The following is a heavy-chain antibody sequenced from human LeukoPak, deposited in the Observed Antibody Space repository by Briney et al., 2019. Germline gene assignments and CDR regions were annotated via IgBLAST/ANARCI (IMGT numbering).Heavy chain of an antibody. CDR3: ARVLGVAGDYFDY. V-gene: IGHV4-59*01. D-gene: IGHD3-3*01. CDR1: GGSISSYY. CDR2: IYYSGST. J-gene: IGHJ4*02. Sequence: PSETLSLTCTVSGGSISSYYWSWIRQPPGKGLEWIGYIYYSGSTNYNPSLKSRVTISVDTSKNQFSLKLSSVTAADTAVYYCARVLGVAGDYFDYWGQGTLVTVSS.